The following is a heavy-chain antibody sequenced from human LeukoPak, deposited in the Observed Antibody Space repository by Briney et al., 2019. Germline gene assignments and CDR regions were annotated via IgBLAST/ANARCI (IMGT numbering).Heavy chain of an antibody. CDR1: GGSISSGDYY. V-gene: IGHV4-30-4*01. CDR2: IYYSGST. J-gene: IGHJ4*02. Sequence: SQTLSLTCTVSGGSISSGDYYWSWIRQPPEKRLEWIGYIYYSGSTYYNPSLKSRVTISVDTSKNQFSLKLSSVTAADTAVYYCARVGIVATMSIDYWGQGTLVTVSS. D-gene: IGHD5-12*01. CDR3: ARVGIVATMSIDY.